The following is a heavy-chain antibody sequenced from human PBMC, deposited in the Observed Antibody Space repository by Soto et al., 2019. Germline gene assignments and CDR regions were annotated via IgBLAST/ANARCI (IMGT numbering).Heavy chain of an antibody. V-gene: IGHV4-31*03. D-gene: IGHD3-16*02. CDR3: AREVITFGGVIKLNYFDY. Sequence: SETLSLTCTVSGGSISSGGYYWSWIRQHPGKGLEWIGYIYYSGSTYYNPSLKSRVTISVDTSKNQFSLKLSSVTAADTAVYYCAREVITFGGVIKLNYFDYWGQGTLVTSPQ. CDR2: IYYSGST. CDR1: GGSISSGGYY. J-gene: IGHJ4*02.